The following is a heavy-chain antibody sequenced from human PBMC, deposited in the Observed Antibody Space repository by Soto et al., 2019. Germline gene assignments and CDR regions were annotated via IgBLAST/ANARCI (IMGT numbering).Heavy chain of an antibody. Sequence: EAQLLESGGGLVQPGGSLRLSCAASGLMFNTYAMTWVRQAPGKGLEWVATITSTGGGTYYADSVKGRFTISRDNSNNRLYLQMYSLRAEDTAVYFCANRPRYYNMDVWGQGTTVTVSS. CDR3: ANRPRYYNMDV. CDR2: ITSTGGGT. V-gene: IGHV3-23*01. CDR1: GLMFNTYA. J-gene: IGHJ6*02.